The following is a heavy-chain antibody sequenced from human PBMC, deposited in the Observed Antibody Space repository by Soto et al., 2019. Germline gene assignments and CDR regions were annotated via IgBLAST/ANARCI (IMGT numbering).Heavy chain of an antibody. CDR1: GGSISSYY. J-gene: IGHJ6*03. Sequence: PSETLSLTCTVSGGSISSYYWSWIRQPPGKGLEWIGYIYYSGSTNYNPSLKSRVPISVDTSKNQLSLKLSSVTAADTGVDYCARGPRWYDFWSGYLGSPTYYYYYMDVWGKGTTVT. V-gene: IGHV4-59*01. CDR3: ARGPRWYDFWSGYLGSPTYYYYYMDV. D-gene: IGHD3-3*01. CDR2: IYYSGST.